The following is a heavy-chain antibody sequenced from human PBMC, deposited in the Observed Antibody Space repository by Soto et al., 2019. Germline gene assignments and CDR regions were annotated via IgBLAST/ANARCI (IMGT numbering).Heavy chain of an antibody. Sequence: QVLLVQSAAEMKQPGSSVSVSCRASGDSFTNYAFTWVRQAPGQGPEWLGGIILALGTPHYSQRFQGRLTITADESSSTVYMELGSLRLDDTAVYYCGRYCTNTKCRGGYYLDLWGQGTLLTVSS. CDR1: GDSFTNYA. V-gene: IGHV1-69*01. D-gene: IGHD2-8*01. J-gene: IGHJ5*02. CDR2: IILALGTP. CDR3: GRYCTNTKCRGGYYLDL.